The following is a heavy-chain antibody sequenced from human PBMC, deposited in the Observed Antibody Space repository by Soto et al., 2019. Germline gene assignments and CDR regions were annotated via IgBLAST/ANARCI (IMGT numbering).Heavy chain of an antibody. J-gene: IGHJ4*02. D-gene: IGHD6-13*01. V-gene: IGHV4-59*01. CDR1: GGSISSYY. CDR2: IYYILST. CDR3: ARWEAAAELN. Sequence: SETLSLTCTVSGGSISSYYWIWIRQPPVNGLEFIGYIYYILSTNYNPSLKSRFTISLYTSKNHFSLKLSSFTAADTAVYYCARWEAAAELNWGQGTLVTVSS.